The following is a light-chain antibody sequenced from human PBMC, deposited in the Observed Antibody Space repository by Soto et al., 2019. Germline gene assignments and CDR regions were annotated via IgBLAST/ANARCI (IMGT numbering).Light chain of an antibody. J-gene: IGKJ1*01. CDR2: GAS. V-gene: IGKV3D-20*02. CDR1: QSVSSSY. Sequence: EIVLTQSPGTLSLSPGERATLSCRASQSVSSSYLAWYQQKPGQAPRLLIYGASSRATGIPDRFSGSGSGTDFTLTISRLEPEDFAVYHCQQRSNWPSITFGQGTKVDIK. CDR3: QQRSNWPSIT.